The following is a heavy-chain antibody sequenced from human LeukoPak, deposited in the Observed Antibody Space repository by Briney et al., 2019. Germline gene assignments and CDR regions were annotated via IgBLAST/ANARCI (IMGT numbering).Heavy chain of an antibody. CDR3: ARGDYYADDAFDI. D-gene: IGHD1-26*01. V-gene: IGHV4-59*01. CDR2: IYYSGST. CDR1: GGSISSYY. Sequence: SETLSLTCTVSGGSISSYYWSWIRQPPGKGLEWIGYIYYSGSTNYNPSLKSRVTISVDTSKNQFSLKLSSVTTADTAVYYCARGDYYADDAFDIWGQGTMVTVSS. J-gene: IGHJ3*02.